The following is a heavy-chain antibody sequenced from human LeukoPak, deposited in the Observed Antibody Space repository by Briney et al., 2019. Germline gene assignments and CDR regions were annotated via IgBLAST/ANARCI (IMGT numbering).Heavy chain of an antibody. Sequence: GGSLRLSCAASGFTFSSYWMHWVRQAPGKGLVWVSRINSDGSSTSYADSVKGRFTISRNNAKNTLYLQMNSLRAEDTAVYYCARSSDDYVTNGMDVWGQGTTVTVSS. CDR1: GFTFSSYW. D-gene: IGHD4-17*01. V-gene: IGHV3-74*01. J-gene: IGHJ6*02. CDR3: ARSSDDYVTNGMDV. CDR2: INSDGSST.